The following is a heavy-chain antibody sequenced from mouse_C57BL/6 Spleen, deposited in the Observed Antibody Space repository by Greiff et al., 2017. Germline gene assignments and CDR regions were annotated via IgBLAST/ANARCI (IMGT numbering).Heavy chain of an antibody. CDR2: IDPSDSYT. V-gene: IGHV1-59*01. Sequence: QVQLQQPGAELVRPGTSVKLSCKASGYTFTSYWMHWVKQRPGQGLEWIGVIDPSDSYTNYNQKFKGKATLTVDTSSSTAYMQLSSLTSEDSAVHYCASITTVVAPDYWGQGTTLTVSS. D-gene: IGHD1-1*01. CDR3: ASITTVVAPDY. J-gene: IGHJ2*01. CDR1: GYTFTSYW.